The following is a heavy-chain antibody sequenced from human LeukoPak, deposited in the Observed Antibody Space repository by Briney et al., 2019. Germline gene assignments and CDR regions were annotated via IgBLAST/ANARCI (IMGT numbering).Heavy chain of an antibody. CDR1: GFTFSNYA. D-gene: IGHD2-15*01. CDR3: AKGRIWNAFDI. V-gene: IGHV3-23*01. J-gene: IGHJ3*02. CDR2: ISSSGGNT. Sequence: GGSLRLSCAASGFTFSNYAMSWVRQAPGKGLEWVSAISSSGGNTYYADSVKGRFTISRDNSKNTLYLQMNSPRAEDTAVYYCAKGRIWNAFDIWGQGTMVTVSS.